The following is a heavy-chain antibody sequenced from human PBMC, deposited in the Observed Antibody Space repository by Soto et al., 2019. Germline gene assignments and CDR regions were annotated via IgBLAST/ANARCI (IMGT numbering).Heavy chain of an antibody. CDR1: AFTFRSYT. J-gene: IGHJ4*02. Sequence: GGSLRLSCAACAFTFRSYTMHWVRQAPGKGLEWVATISYDGSKTNYADSVRGRFTISRDNSKSTLFLQMDSLRPEDTAVYSCARDRDSSYFPPPYYFDSWGQGTLVTVSS. CDR2: ISYDGSKT. D-gene: IGHD4-4*01. CDR3: ARDRDSSYFPPPYYFDS. V-gene: IGHV3-30*04.